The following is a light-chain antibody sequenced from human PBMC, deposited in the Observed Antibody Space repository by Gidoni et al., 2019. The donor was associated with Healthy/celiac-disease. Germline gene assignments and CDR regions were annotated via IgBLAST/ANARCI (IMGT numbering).Light chain of an antibody. CDR1: QSVSSN. V-gene: IGKV3-15*01. CDR3: QQYINWLGT. J-gene: IGKJ4*01. Sequence: ELVMTQSPATLSVSPGSRATLSCRASQSVSSNLAWYQQKPGQAPRLLIYGASTRATGIPDRFSGSGSGTEFTLTISSLQSEDFAVYYCQQYINWLGTFGGGTKVEIK. CDR2: GAS.